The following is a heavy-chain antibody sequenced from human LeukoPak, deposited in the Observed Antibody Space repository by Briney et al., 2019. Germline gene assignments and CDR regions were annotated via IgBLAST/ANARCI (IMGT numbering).Heavy chain of an antibody. CDR2: IWYDGSRD. Sequence: GGSLRLSCAASGYTFRNYGMNWVRQAPGKGLEWVALIWYDGSRDYYVDFVKGRFTVSRDNSKNTLYLQMKNLRAEDTAVYYCATVRGSDWYMDYWGQGTLVTVSS. V-gene: IGHV3-33*01. D-gene: IGHD6-19*01. J-gene: IGHJ4*02. CDR1: GYTFRNYG. CDR3: ATVRGSDWYMDY.